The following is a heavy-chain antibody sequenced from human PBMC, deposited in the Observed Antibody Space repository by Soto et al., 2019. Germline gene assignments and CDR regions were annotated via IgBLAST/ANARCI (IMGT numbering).Heavy chain of an antibody. CDR1: GGSISSGDDY. CDR2: IYYSGST. D-gene: IGHD3-22*01. J-gene: IGHJ3*02. CDR3: ARDPDSSGYSAFDI. V-gene: IGHV4-30-4*01. Sequence: SETLSLTCTVSGGSISSGDDYWSWIRQPPGKGLVWIGYIYYSGSTYYNPSLKSRVTISVDTSKNQFPLKLSSVTAADTAVYYCARDPDSSGYSAFDIWGQGTMVTVSS.